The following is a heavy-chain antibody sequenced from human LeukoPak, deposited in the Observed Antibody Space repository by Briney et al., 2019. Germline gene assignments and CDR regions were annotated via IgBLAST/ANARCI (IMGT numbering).Heavy chain of an antibody. Sequence: GGSLRLSCAPSRGTFSAYAMHSVRQAPGKGLEWVAVIWYDGSNKYYADSVKGRSTISRDNSKNTLYLQMTNLRAADTAVYYCAKDLRWAVTADWFDPWDQGSLVTVSS. CDR3: AKDLRWAVTADWFDP. CDR1: RGTFSAYA. CDR2: IWYDGSNK. D-gene: IGHD2-21*02. J-gene: IGHJ5*02. V-gene: IGHV3-33*03.